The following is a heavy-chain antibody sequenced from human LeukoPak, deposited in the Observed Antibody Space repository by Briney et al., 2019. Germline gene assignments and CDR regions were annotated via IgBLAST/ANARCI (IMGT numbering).Heavy chain of an antibody. CDR1: GFTFSSYD. CDR2: IGTGGDT. V-gene: IGHV3-13*01. CDR3: VRGFDC. Sequence: GGPLRLSCAASGFTFSSYDMHWVRQATGKGLGWVSAIGTGGDTYYPGSVKGRFTISRENAKNSLYLQMNSLRAEDTAVYYCVRGFDCWGQGTLVTVSS. J-gene: IGHJ4*02.